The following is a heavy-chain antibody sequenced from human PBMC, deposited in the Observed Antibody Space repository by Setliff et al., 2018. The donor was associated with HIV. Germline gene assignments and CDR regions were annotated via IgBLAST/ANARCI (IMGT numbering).Heavy chain of an antibody. J-gene: IGHJ4*02. Sequence: ASVKVSCKASGDTFTRYAISWVRQAPGQGLEWMGWISAYNGNTNYAQKLQGRITMTTDPSTSTAYMDLRSLRSDDTAVYYCARDDVFKSSSFDYWGQGTLVTVSS. D-gene: IGHD6-13*01. CDR3: ARDDVFKSSSFDY. CDR1: GDTFTRYA. V-gene: IGHV1-18*01. CDR2: ISAYNGNT.